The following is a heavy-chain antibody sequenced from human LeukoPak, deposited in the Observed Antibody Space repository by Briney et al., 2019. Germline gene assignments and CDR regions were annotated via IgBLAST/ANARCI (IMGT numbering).Heavy chain of an antibody. D-gene: IGHD1-1*01. CDR2: IYYSGST. CDR1: GGSISSYY. Sequence: SETLSLTCTVSGGSISSYYWSWIRQPPGKGLEWIGSIYYSGSTYYNPSLKSRVTISVDTSKNQFSLKLSSVTAADTAVYYCARFPPTTGTSDTPDDYWGQGTLATVSS. J-gene: IGHJ4*02. V-gene: IGHV4-59*12. CDR3: ARFPPTTGTSDTPDDY.